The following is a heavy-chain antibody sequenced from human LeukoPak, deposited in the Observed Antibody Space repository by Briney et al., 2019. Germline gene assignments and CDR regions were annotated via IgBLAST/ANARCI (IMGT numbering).Heavy chain of an antibody. D-gene: IGHD2-2*01. Sequence: PGGSLRLSCAASGFIFSSFGIHWVRQAPGKGLEWLAFIRYDGINKYYADSVKGRFSISRDNSKNTLYLQMNSLRAEDTALYYCARERGGIVVVPAALGDLDNWGQGTLVTVSS. CDR1: GFIFSSFG. CDR3: ARERGGIVVVPAALGDLDN. J-gene: IGHJ4*02. CDR2: IRYDGINK. V-gene: IGHV3-30*02.